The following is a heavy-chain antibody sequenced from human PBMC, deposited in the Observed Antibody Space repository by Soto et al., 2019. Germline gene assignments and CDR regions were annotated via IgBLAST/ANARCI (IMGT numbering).Heavy chain of an antibody. J-gene: IGHJ6*03. CDR2: IYYSGST. V-gene: IGHV4-59*01. Sequence: PSETLSLTCTVSGGSISSYYWSWIRQPPGKGLEWIGYIYYSGSTNYNPSLKSRVTISVDTSKNQFSLKLSSVTAADTAVYYCARVGYSSSWSYNAYYYYYMDVWGKGTTVTVSS. CDR1: GGSISSYY. CDR3: ARVGYSSSWSYNAYYYYYMDV. D-gene: IGHD6-13*01.